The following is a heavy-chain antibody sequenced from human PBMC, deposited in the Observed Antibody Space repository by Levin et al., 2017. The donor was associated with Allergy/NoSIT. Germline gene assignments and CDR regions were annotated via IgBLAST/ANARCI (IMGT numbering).Heavy chain of an antibody. CDR1: GFTFSSST. CDR2: IISSADDT. Sequence: SGGSLRLSCEASGFTFSSSTLTWVRQAPGKGLEWVSAIISSADDTYYADSVKGRFTISRDNSKSTLYLQMNSLRAGDTAVYFCAKDRAGIAASDHWGQGTLVTVSS. D-gene: IGHD6-13*01. CDR3: AKDRAGIAASDH. J-gene: IGHJ4*02. V-gene: IGHV3-23*01.